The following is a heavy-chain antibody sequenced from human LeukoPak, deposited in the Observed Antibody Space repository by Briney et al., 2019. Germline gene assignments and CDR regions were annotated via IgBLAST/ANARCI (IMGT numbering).Heavy chain of an antibody. V-gene: IGHV4-34*01. D-gene: IGHD3-16*01. CDR1: GGSFSGCY. CDR3: ARHAATIGVAFDY. Sequence: PSETLSLTCAVYGGSFSGCYWSWIRQPPGKGLEWIGEINHSGSTNYNPSLKSRVTISVDTSKNQFSLKLSSVTAADTAMYYCARHAATIGVAFDYWGQGTLVTVSS. CDR2: INHSGST. J-gene: IGHJ4*02.